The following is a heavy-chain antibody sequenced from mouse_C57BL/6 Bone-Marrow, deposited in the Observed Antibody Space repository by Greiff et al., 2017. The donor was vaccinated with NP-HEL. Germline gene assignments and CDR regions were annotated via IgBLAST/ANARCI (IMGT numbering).Heavy chain of an antibody. V-gene: IGHV1-85*01. CDR2: IYPRDGST. J-gene: IGHJ3*01. CDR3: AIDYDYDGFAY. D-gene: IGHD2-4*01. CDR1: GYTFTSYD. Sequence: QVQLQQSGPELVKPGASVKLSCKASGYTFTSYDINWVKQRPGQGLEWIGWIYPRDGSTKYNEKFKGKATLTVDTSSSTAYMELHSLTSEDSAVYFCAIDYDYDGFAYWAKGLWSLSLQ.